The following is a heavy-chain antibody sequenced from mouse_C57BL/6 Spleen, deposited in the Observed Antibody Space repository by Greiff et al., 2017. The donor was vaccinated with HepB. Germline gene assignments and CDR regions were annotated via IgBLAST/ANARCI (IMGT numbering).Heavy chain of an antibody. CDR1: GFTFSSYA. D-gene: IGHD2-4*01. Sequence: EVKLVESGEGLVKPGGSLKLSCAASGFTFSSYAMSWVRQTPEKRLEWVAYISSGGDYIYYADTVKGRFTISRDNARNTLYLQMSSLKSEDTAMYSCTRDRGITRRYFGYWGQGTTLTVSS. CDR3: TRDRGITRRYFGY. V-gene: IGHV5-9-1*02. J-gene: IGHJ2*01. CDR2: ISSGGDYI.